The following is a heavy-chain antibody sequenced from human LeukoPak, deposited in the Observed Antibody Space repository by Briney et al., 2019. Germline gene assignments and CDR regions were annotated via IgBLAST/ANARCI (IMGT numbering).Heavy chain of an antibody. V-gene: IGHV3-48*04. CDR1: GFTFSSYS. Sequence: GGSLRLSCAASGFTFSSYSMNWVRQAPGKGLEWVSYISSSSSTIYYADSVKGRFTISRDNAKNSLYLQMNSLRAEDTAVYYCAKDFNYGDYSPPNRLDWGQGTLVTVSS. CDR2: ISSSSSTI. J-gene: IGHJ4*02. CDR3: AKDFNYGDYSPPNRLD. D-gene: IGHD4-17*01.